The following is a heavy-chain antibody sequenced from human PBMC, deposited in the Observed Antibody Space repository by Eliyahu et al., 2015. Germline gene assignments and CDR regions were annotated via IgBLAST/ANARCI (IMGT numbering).Heavy chain of an antibody. CDR1: GGSISSXY. J-gene: IGHJ6*02. CDR3: ASQSPQLTEPLTSYPNEKYYYYGMDV. CDR2: IYYSGST. V-gene: IGHV4-59*01. D-gene: IGHD1-14*01. Sequence: QVQLQESGPGLVKPSETLSLTCTVPGGSISSXYWSWXRPPPGKGLEWIGYIYYSGSTNYNPSLKSRVTISVDTSKNQFSLKLSSVTAADTAVYYCASQSPQLTEPLTSYPNEKYYYYGMDVWGQGTTVTVSS.